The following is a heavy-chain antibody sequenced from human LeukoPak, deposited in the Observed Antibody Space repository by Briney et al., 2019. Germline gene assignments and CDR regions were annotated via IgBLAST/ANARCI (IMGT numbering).Heavy chain of an antibody. Sequence: SETLSLTCSVSGVPISTCYWSWLRQSPGKGLEWIAYVYYNGDILYNPSLKSRVTISVDTSKNQFSLKLSSVTAADTAVYYCARVGQQQLLDYWGQGTLVTVSS. CDR1: GVPISTCY. CDR2: VYYNGDI. CDR3: ARVGQQQLLDY. J-gene: IGHJ4*02. D-gene: IGHD6-13*01. V-gene: IGHV4-59*12.